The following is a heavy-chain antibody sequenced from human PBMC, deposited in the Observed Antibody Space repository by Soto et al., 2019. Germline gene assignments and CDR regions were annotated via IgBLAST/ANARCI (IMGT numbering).Heavy chain of an antibody. J-gene: IGHJ5*02. CDR3: ARDHGELLTEYNWFDP. V-gene: IGHV1-69*13. Sequence: GASVKVSCKASGGTFSSYAISWVRQAPGQGLEWMGGIIPIFGTANYAQKFQGRVTITADESTSTAYMELSSLRSEDTAVYYCARDHGELLTEYNWFDPWGQGTLVTVSS. D-gene: IGHD1-26*01. CDR2: IIPIFGTA. CDR1: GGTFSSYA.